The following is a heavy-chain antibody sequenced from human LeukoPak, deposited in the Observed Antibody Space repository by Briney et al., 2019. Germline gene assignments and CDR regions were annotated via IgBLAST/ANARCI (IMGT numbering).Heavy chain of an antibody. CDR1: GYTFTSYY. D-gene: IGHD1-26*01. CDR3: ARGYIVGAPVEYFQH. CDR2: INPSGGIT. V-gene: IGHV1-46*01. Sequence: ASVKVSCKASGYTFTSYYMHWVRQAPGQGLEWMGIINPSGGITSYAQKFQGRVTMTRDMSTSTVYMELSSLRSEDTAVYYCARGYIVGAPVEYFQHWGQGTLVTVSS. J-gene: IGHJ1*01.